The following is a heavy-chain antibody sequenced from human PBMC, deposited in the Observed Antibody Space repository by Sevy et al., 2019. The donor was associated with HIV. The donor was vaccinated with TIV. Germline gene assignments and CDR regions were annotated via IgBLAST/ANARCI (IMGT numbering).Heavy chain of an antibody. CDR2: INSDGSST. J-gene: IGHJ3*02. D-gene: IGHD3-16*01. Sequence: GGSLRLSCAASGFTFSSYWMHWVRQAPGKGLVWVSRINSDGSSTRYADSVKGRFTISRDNAKNTLYLQMNSLRAEDTAVYYCARVLGGLDAFDIWGQGTMVTVSS. CDR1: GFTFSSYW. CDR3: ARVLGGLDAFDI. V-gene: IGHV3-74*01.